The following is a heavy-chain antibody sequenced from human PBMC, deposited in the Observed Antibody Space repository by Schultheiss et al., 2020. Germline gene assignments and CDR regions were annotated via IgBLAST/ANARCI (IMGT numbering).Heavy chain of an antibody. V-gene: IGHV4-59*12. D-gene: IGHD3-3*01. CDR2: IYHSGST. J-gene: IGHJ5*02. CDR1: GGSISSYY. CDR3: ARDQSDFWSGYSGGWVDP. Sequence: SQPLSLTCTVSGGSISSYYWSWIRQPPGKGLEWIGSIYHSGSTNYNPSLKSRVTMSVDTSKNQFSLKLSSVTAADTAVYYCARDQSDFWSGYSGGWVDPWGQGTLVTVSS.